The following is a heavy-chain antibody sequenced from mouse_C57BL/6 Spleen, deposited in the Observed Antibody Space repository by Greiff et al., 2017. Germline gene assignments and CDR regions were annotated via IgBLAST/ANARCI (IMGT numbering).Heavy chain of an antibody. J-gene: IGHJ4*01. CDR3: ANAYYYGSSYVEYYAMDY. CDR1: GFTFSDYG. D-gene: IGHD1-1*01. Sequence: EVHLVESGGGLVKPGGSLKLSCAASGFTFSDYGMHWVRQAPEKGLEWVAYISSGSSTIYYADTVKGRFTISRDNAKNTLFLQMTSLRSEDTAMYYCANAYYYGSSYVEYYAMDYWGQGTSVTVSS. V-gene: IGHV5-17*01. CDR2: ISSGSSTI.